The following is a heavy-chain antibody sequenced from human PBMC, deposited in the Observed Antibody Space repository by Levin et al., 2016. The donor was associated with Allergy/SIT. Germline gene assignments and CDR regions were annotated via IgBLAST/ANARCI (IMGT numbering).Heavy chain of an antibody. V-gene: IGHV1-69*01. CDR1: GGTFSSYA. CDR3: ARGELGCGGDCYSWFDY. Sequence: KVSCKASGGTFSSYAISWVRQAPGQGLEWMGGIIPIFGTANYAQKFQGRVTITADESTSTAYMELSSLRSEDTAVYYCARGELGCGGDCYSWFDYWGQGTLVTVSS. J-gene: IGHJ4*02. D-gene: IGHD2-21*02. CDR2: IIPIFGTA.